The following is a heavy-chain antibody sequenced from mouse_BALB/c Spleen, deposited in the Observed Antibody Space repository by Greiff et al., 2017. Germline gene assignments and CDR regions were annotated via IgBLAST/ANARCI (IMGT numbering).Heavy chain of an antibody. D-gene: IGHD1-1*01. CDR3: ARKVEATRAMDY. Sequence: VHLVESGGGFVKPGGSLKLSCAASGFAFSSYDMFWVRQTPEKRLVWVAYISSGGGSTYYPDTVKGRFTISRDNAKNTLYLQMSSLKSEDTAMYYCARKVEATRAMDYWGQGTTVTVSA. CDR2: ISSGGGST. J-gene: IGHJ4*01. V-gene: IGHV5-12-1*01. CDR1: GFAFSSYD.